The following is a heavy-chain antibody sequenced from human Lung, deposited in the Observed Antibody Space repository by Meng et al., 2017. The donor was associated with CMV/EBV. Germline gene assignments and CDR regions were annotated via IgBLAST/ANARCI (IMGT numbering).Heavy chain of an antibody. D-gene: IGHD2-2*02. Sequence: GGYSWSWIRPHPGKGLEWIGYIYYSGSTYYNPSLKSRVTISVDTSKNQFSLKLSSVTAADTAVYYCARDQGCSSTSCYIRGVRYFDLWGRGTLVTVSS. CDR1: GGYS. CDR2: IYYSGST. CDR3: ARDQGCSSTSCYIRGVRYFDL. V-gene: IGHV4-31*02. J-gene: IGHJ2*01.